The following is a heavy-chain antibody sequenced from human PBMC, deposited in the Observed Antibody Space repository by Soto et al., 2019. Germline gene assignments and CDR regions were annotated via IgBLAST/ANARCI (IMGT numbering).Heavy chain of an antibody. CDR2: ISRSAGNT. J-gene: IGHJ3*02. CDR3: ARDKVPGLDAFDI. CDR1: GFTFSSYS. Sequence: PGGSLRLSCAASGFTFSSYSMNWVRQAPGKGLEWVSSISRSAGNTYYADSVKGRFTISRDNAKNSMYLQMNSLRAEDTAVYYCARDKVPGLDAFDIWGQGTMVTV. V-gene: IGHV3-21*01.